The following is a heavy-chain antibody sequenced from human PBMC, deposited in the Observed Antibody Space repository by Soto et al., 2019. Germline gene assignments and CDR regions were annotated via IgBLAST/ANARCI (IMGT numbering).Heavy chain of an antibody. CDR3: ARGSPNYDIVTGYSPGHFDI. CDR2: IYYSGST. V-gene: IGHV4-59*01. D-gene: IGHD3-9*01. CDR1: GGSISSYY. Sequence: QVQLQESGPGLVKPSETLSLTCTVSGGSISSYYWSWIRQPPGKGLEWIGYIYYSGSTNYNPSLKIRVTMTEDTSKNQVSLKLSSVTAADTAMYYCARGSPNYDIVTGYSPGHFDIWGQGTMVTVSS. J-gene: IGHJ3*02.